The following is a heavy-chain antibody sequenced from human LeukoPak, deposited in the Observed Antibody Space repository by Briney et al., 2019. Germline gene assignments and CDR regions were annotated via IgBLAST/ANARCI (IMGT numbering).Heavy chain of an antibody. Sequence: ASVKVSCKASGYTFTGYYMHWVRQAPGQGLEWMGWINPNSGGTNYAQKFQGRVTMTRDTSISTAYMELRSLRSDDTAVYYCATQPGRGSPFKFWGQGTLVTVSS. CDR2: INPNSGGT. V-gene: IGHV1-2*02. J-gene: IGHJ4*02. D-gene: IGHD2-8*02. CDR1: GYTFTGYY. CDR3: ATQPGRGSPFKF.